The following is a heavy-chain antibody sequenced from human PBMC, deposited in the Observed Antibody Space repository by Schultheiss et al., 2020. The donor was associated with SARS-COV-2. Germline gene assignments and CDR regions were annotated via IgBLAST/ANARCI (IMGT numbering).Heavy chain of an antibody. Sequence: GGSLRLSCVASGFIFSNYGMHWVRQAPGKGLEWVAVISYDGSNTKYADSVKGRFTISRDNSKNTLYLQMNGLRTEDTALYYCAKGGDSSAWLDNWFDPWGQGILVTVSS. D-gene: IGHD6-19*01. CDR1: GFIFSNYG. CDR2: ISYDGSNT. J-gene: IGHJ5*02. V-gene: IGHV3-30*18. CDR3: AKGGDSSAWLDNWFDP.